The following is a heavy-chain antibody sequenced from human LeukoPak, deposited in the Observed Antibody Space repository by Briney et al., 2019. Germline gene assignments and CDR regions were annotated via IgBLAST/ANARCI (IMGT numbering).Heavy chain of an antibody. CDR1: GGSFSGYY. D-gene: IGHD3-10*01. CDR2: INHSGST. V-gene: IGHV4-34*01. Sequence: SETLSLTCAVYGGSFSGYYWSWIRQPPGKGLEWIGEINHSGSTNYNPSLKSRVTISVDTSKNQFSLKLSSVTAADTAVYYCARLGGSGSYRTGIMGRGFDYWGQGTLVIVSS. J-gene: IGHJ4*02. CDR3: ARLGGSGSYRTGIMGRGFDY.